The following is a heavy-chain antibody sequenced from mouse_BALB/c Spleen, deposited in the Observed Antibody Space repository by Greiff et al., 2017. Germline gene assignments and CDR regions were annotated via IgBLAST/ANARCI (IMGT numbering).Heavy chain of an antibody. J-gene: IGHJ2*01. CDR2: IDPANGNT. V-gene: IGHV14-3*02. CDR1: GFNIKDTY. CDR3: ASYYGTNFDY. D-gene: IGHD1-1*01. Sequence: EVHLVESGAELVKPGASVKLSCTASGFNIKDTYMHWVKQRPEQGLEWIGRIDPANGNTKYDPKFQGKATITADTSSNTAYLQLSSLTSEDTAVYYCASYYGTNFDYWGQGTTLTVSS.